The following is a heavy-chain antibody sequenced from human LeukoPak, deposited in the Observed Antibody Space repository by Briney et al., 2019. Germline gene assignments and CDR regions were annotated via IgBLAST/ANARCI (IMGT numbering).Heavy chain of an antibody. V-gene: IGHV3-23*01. D-gene: IGHD6-19*01. CDR3: AKLYRAVTGMFFDY. Sequence: GGSLRLSRAAYGFIFNIYSMSWVRQAPGKGLEWVSAISGSGGSTYYADSVKGRFTISRDSSKNALYLQLNSLRAEDTAVYYCAKLYRAVTGMFFDYWGQGTLVTVSS. J-gene: IGHJ4*02. CDR2: ISGSGGST. CDR1: GFIFNIYS.